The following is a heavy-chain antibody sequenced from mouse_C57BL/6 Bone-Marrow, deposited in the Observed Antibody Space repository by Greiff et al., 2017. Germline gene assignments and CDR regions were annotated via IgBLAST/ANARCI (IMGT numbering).Heavy chain of an antibody. V-gene: IGHV3-8*01. CDR3: ARSNYYYDDWYFDV. CDR1: GYSITSDY. D-gene: IGHD2-4*01. CDR2: ISYSGST. J-gene: IGHJ1*03. Sequence: EVQLQQSGPGLAKPSQTLSLTCSVTGYSITSDYWNWIRKFPGNKLEYMGYISYSGSTNYNPSLKSRTSITRDTSKNQYYLQLNYVTTEDTATYYCARSNYYYDDWYFDVWGTGTTVTVSS.